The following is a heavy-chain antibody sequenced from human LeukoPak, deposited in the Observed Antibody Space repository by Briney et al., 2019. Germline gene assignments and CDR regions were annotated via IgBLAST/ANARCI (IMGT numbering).Heavy chain of an antibody. CDR2: IYYSGST. CDR3: ARHLYGSGLHRIDY. CDR1: GGSISSTNYY. V-gene: IGHV4-39*01. Sequence: TSETLSLTCSVSGGSISSTNYYWGWIRQPPGKGLEWIGSIYYSGSTYYNPSLKGRVTISVDTSKNQFSLKLSSVTAADTAVYHCARHLYGSGLHRIDYWGQGTLVTVSS. J-gene: IGHJ4*02. D-gene: IGHD6-19*01.